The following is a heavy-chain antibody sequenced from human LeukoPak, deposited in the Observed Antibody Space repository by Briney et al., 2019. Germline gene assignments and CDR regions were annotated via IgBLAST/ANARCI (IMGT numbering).Heavy chain of an antibody. CDR3: ARSLTAVAGFDY. CDR1: GCTFSSYT. D-gene: IGHD6-19*01. CDR2: IIPILGIA. J-gene: IGHJ4*02. V-gene: IGHV1-69*02. Sequence: GSSVKVSCKASGCTFSSYTISWVRQAPGQGLEWMGRIIPILGIANYAQKFQGRVTITVDKSTSTAYMELSSLRSEDTAVYYCARSLTAVAGFDYWGQGTLVTVSS.